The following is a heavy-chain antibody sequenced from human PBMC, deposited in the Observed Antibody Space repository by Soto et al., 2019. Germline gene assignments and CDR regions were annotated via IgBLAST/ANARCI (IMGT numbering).Heavy chain of an antibody. Sequence: EVQLVQSGAEVKKPGESLRISCKGSGYSFTSYWISWVRQMPGKGLEWMGRIDPSDSYTNYSPSFQGHVTISADKSISTAYLQWSSLKASDTAMYYCASWMRYSGYEYNLGDYYYYGMDVWGQGTTVTVSS. CDR2: IDPSDSYT. CDR1: GYSFTSYW. D-gene: IGHD5-12*01. CDR3: ASWMRYSGYEYNLGDYYYYGMDV. V-gene: IGHV5-10-1*03. J-gene: IGHJ6*02.